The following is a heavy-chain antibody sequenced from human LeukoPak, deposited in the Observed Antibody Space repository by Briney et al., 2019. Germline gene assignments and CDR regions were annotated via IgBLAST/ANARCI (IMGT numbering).Heavy chain of an antibody. CDR3: ARASGYSSGWYLGAFDI. V-gene: IGHV1-69*04. D-gene: IGHD6-19*01. CDR2: INPNSGGT. Sequence: SVKVSCKASGGTFSSYAISWVRQAPGQGLEWMGWINPNSGGTNYAQKFQGRVTITRDTSASTAYMELSSLRSEDTAVYYCARASGYSSGWYLGAFDIWGQGTMVTVSS. J-gene: IGHJ3*02. CDR1: GGTFSSYA.